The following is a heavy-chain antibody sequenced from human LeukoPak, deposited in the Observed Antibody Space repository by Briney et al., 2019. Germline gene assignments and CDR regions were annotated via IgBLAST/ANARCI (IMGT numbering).Heavy chain of an antibody. J-gene: IGHJ4*02. CDR2: ISSSSSTI. V-gene: IGHV3-48*01. CDR3: ARDVRKLFDY. CDR1: GFTFSSYG. Sequence: GGSLRLSCAASGFTFSSYGMHWVRQAPGKGLEWVSYISSSSSTIYYADSVKGRFTISRDNAKNSLYLQMNSLRAEDTAVYYCARDVRKLFDYWGQGTLVTVSS.